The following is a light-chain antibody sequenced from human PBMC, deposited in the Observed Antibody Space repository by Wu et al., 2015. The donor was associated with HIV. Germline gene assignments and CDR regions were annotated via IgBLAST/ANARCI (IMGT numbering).Light chain of an antibody. J-gene: IGKJ1*01. V-gene: IGKV1-39*01. CDR3: QQSYSTPWT. Sequence: DIQMTQSPSSLSASVGDRVTVTCRASQTIKDYLNWYQQKPGKAPNLLIYAASNLQSGVPSRFSGSGSGTDFTLTISSLQPEDFATYYCQQSYSTPWTFDQGTKVEIK. CDR1: QTIKDY. CDR2: AAS.